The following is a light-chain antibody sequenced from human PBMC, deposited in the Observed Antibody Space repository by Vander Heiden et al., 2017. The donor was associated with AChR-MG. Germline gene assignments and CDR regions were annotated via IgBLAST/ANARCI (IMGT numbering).Light chain of an antibody. CDR2: GAS. CDR3: QQYQNWRT. Sequence: EIVMTQSPGTLSVSPGERVTLSCRASQNVLSNVAWYQQKPGQAPRLLIYGASTRATGIPVRFSGSVSGTEFTLTISSLQSEDFAVYYCQQYQNWRTFGPGTKLEIK. V-gene: IGKV3-15*01. J-gene: IGKJ2*01. CDR1: QNVLSN.